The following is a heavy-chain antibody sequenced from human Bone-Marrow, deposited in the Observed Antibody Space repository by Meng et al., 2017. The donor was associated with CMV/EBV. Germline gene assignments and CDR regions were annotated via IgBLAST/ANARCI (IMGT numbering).Heavy chain of an antibody. CDR1: GFTFTSSA. CDR3: ARDQGVFGVVIPYGMDV. CDR2: IVVGSGNT. V-gene: IGHV1-58*01. J-gene: IGHJ6*02. Sequence: SVKVSCKASGFTFTSSAVQWVRQARGQRLEWIGWIVVGSGNTNYAQKFQERVTITRDMSTSTAYMELSSLRSEDTAVYYCARDQGVFGVVIPYGMDVWGQGTTVTVSS. D-gene: IGHD3-3*01.